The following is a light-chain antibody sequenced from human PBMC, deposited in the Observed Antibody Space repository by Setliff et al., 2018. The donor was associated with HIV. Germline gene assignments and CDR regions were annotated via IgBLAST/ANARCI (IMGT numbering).Light chain of an antibody. V-gene: IGLV2-23*01. J-gene: IGLJ1*01. Sequence: QSALTQPASVSGSPGQSITISCSGTRNDVGRYDLVSWYQQHPGKAPKLMIYQASRRPSGVSNRFSASKPGNTASLTISELQAEDEADYYCCSNTGSNTYVFGTGTKVTVL. CDR2: QAS. CDR3: CSNTGSNTYV. CDR1: RNDVGRYDL.